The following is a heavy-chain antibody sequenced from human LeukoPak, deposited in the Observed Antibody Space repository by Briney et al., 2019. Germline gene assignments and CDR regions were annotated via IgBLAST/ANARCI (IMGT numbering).Heavy chain of an antibody. CDR2: ISAYNGNT. D-gene: IGHD6-19*01. CDR3: ARSRYSSDRFDP. V-gene: IGHV1-18*04. Sequence: ASVKVSCKASGYSFTSYGISSVRQAPGQGLEWMGWISAYNGNTNYAQKLQGRVTMTTDTSTSTAYMELRSLRPDDTAVYYCARSRYSSDRFDPWGQGTLVTVSS. J-gene: IGHJ5*02. CDR1: GYSFTSYG.